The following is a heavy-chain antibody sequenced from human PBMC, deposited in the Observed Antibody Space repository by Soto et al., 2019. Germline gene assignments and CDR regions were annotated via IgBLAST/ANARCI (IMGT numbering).Heavy chain of an antibody. CDR3: ARGDGKWEPRD. J-gene: IGHJ4*02. CDR2: IYYSGST. Sequence: SETLSLTCTVSGGSISSYYWSWIRQPPGKGLEWIGYIYYSGSTNYNPSLKSRVTISVDTSKNQFSLKLSSVTAADTAVYYCARGDGKWEPRDWGQGTLVTVSS. D-gene: IGHD1-26*01. V-gene: IGHV4-59*01. CDR1: GGSISSYY.